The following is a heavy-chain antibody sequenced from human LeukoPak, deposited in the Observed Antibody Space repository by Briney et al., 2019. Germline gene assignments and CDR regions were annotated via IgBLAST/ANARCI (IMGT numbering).Heavy chain of an antibody. V-gene: IGHV4-34*01. CDR1: GGSLNSYF. J-gene: IGHJ4*01. Sequence: PSETLSLTCAVYGGSLNSYFWSWIRQPPGKGLEWIGEIKDNGGTNYNPSLKSRVTISLDTSKRQFSLWLSSVTAADTAVYYCAPIFGDYSDFDSWGQGTLVTVSS. D-gene: IGHD4-17*01. CDR2: IKDNGGT. CDR3: APIFGDYSDFDS.